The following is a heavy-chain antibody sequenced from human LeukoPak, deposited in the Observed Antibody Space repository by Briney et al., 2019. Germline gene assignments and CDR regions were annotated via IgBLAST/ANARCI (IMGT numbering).Heavy chain of an antibody. V-gene: IGHV3-30*18. CDR3: AKDGGSYYYYYYMDV. CDR1: GFTFSSYG. Sequence: GGSLRLSCAASGFTFSSYGIHWVRQAPGKGLEWVAVISYDGSNKYYADSVKGRFTISRDNSKNTLYLQMNSLRAEDTAVYYCAKDGGSYYYYYYMDVWGKGTTVTVSS. J-gene: IGHJ6*03. CDR2: ISYDGSNK.